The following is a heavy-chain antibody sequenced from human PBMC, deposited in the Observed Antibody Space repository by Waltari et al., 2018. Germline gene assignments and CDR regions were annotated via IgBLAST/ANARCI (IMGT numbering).Heavy chain of an antibody. CDR3: ARDRYSNVWGGFDF. J-gene: IGHJ4*02. D-gene: IGHD6-19*01. CDR2: TWNDGTNN. Sequence: QVQLLESGGGVVQPGTSLRLSCAASGFIFNSFGMHWVRQAPGRGLGVVAGTWNDGTNNNYADSVKGRFTISRDNSKNMFFLHMNSLRAEDTAIFYCARDRYSNVWGGFDFWGQGALVTVSS. CDR1: GFIFNSFG. V-gene: IGHV3-33*01.